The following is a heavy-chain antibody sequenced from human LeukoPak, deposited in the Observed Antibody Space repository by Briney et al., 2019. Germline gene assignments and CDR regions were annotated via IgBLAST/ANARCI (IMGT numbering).Heavy chain of an antibody. Sequence: GASVKVSCKASGYTFTSYGISWVRQAPGQGLEWMGWISAYNGNTNYAQKLQGRVTMTTDTSTSTAYMELRSLRSDDTAVYYCARSMTTGVGGWDNWFDPWGQGTLVTVSS. CDR3: ARSMTTGVGGWDNWFDP. J-gene: IGHJ5*02. D-gene: IGHD4-17*01. CDR2: ISAYNGNT. CDR1: GYTFTSYG. V-gene: IGHV1-18*01.